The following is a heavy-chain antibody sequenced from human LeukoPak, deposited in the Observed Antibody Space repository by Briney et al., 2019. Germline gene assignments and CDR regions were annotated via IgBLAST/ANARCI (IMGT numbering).Heavy chain of an antibody. V-gene: IGHV3-23*01. D-gene: IGHD4-11*01. J-gene: IGHJ4*02. CDR3: AKQTTVKSPFDY. Sequence: GGSLRLSCAASGFTLSTYAMSWVRQTPGKGLEWVAATSSSDAGTYHADSVRGRFTIPRDNSKNTLDVQLNSLRPEGTAVYYCAKQTTVKSPFDYWGQGTLVTVSS. CDR2: TSSSDAGT. CDR1: GFTLSTYA.